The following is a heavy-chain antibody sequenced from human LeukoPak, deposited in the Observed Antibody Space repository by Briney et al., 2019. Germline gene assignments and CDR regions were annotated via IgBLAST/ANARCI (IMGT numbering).Heavy chain of an antibody. J-gene: IGHJ4*02. D-gene: IGHD3-16*02. CDR3: ARIIGAFGTYRYDS. CDR2: INQEGSER. V-gene: IGHV3-7*01. Sequence: PGGSLRLSCAASGFIFSTYNMNWVRQAPGKGLEWVGNINQEGSERNHGDSVNGRFTISRDNAENSLYLQMNSLRAKDTAVYYCARIIGAFGTYRYDSWGQGTLVSVSS. CDR1: GFIFSTYN.